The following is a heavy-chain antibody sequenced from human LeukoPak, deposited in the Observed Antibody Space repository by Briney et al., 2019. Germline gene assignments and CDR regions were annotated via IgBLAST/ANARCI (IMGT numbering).Heavy chain of an antibody. J-gene: IGHJ4*02. CDR3: ARAPGRRWLHRRYFDY. CDR2: INHRVST. Sequence: SETLSLTCAVYGGSFRGYYWSWSRETPRKGLEWGGEINHRVSTSYNPSLKSQVTISVDTSKNQFSLKLSSVTAADTAVYDSARAPGRRWLHRRYFDYWGQGTLVTVSS. V-gene: IGHV4-34*01. D-gene: IGHD5-24*01. CDR1: GGSFRGYY.